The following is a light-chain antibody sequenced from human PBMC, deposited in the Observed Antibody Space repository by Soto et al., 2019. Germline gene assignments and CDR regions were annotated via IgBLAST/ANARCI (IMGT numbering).Light chain of an antibody. CDR3: AAWDDSLNGVV. CDR2: NNN. Sequence: QSVLTQPPSASGTPGQRVTISCSGSSSNIGTNTVNWYRQLPGTAPKLLIYNNNQRPSGVPDRFSGSKSGTSASLAISGLQSEDEADYYCAAWDDSLNGVVFGGGTKL. V-gene: IGLV1-44*01. CDR1: SSNIGTNT. J-gene: IGLJ2*01.